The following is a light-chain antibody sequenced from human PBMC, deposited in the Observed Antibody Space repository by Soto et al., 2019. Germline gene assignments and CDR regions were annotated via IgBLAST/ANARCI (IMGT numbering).Light chain of an antibody. CDR2: GAS. V-gene: IGKV3-20*01. CDR1: QSVSSSY. CDR3: QQYGSSHS. J-gene: IGKJ4*01. Sequence: EIVLTQSPGTLFLSQGERATLSCRASQSVSSSYLAWYQQKPGQAPRLLIYGASSRATGIPDRFSGSGSGTDFTLTISRLEPEDFAVYYCQQYGSSHSFGGGTKVDIK.